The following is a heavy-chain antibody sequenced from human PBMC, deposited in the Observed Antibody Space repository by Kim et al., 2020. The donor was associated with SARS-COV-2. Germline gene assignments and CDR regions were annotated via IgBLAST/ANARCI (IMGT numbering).Heavy chain of an antibody. CDR3: AKDGDYYGSGSYYFDY. V-gene: IGHV3-30*02. J-gene: IGHJ4*02. Sequence: SVKGRFTISRDNSKNTLYLQMNSLRAEDTAVYYCAKDGDYYGSGSYYFDYWGQGTLVTVSS. D-gene: IGHD3-10*01.